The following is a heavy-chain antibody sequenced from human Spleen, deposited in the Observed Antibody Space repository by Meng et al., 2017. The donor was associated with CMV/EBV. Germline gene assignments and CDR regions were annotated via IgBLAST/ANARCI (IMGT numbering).Heavy chain of an antibody. CDR2: MNPNTGET. J-gene: IGHJ5*02. D-gene: IGHD3-3*01. V-gene: IGHV1-8*03. CDR3: ARAGSLDDYDFWTGYYAQYNWLDP. Sequence: WVRQDTGQGLEWMGGMNPNTGETGYAQKFQGRLTITRNTSINTAYMELSSLRSEDTAVYYCARAGSLDDYDFWTGYYAQYNWLDPWGQGTLVTVSS.